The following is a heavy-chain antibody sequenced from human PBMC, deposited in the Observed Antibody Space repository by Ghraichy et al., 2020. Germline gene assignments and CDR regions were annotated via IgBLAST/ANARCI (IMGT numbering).Heavy chain of an antibody. V-gene: IGHV4-34*01. CDR2: INHRGST. CDR3: ARFLSGSGSTFDY. CDR1: GGSFSGYY. Sequence: SETLSLTCAVYGGSFSGYYWSWIRQPPGKGLEWIGEINHRGSTNYNPSLKSRVTISVDTSKNQFSLKLSSVTAADTAVYYCARFLSGSGSTFDYWGQGTLVTVSS. J-gene: IGHJ4*02. D-gene: IGHD1-26*01.